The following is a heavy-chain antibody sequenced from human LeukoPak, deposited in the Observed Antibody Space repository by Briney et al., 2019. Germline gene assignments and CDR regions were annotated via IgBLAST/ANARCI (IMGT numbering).Heavy chain of an antibody. J-gene: IGHJ2*01. CDR1: GFTFSKHA. Sequence: GGSLRLSCAASGFTFSKHAMSWVRQAPGKGLEWVSVISISGDGTYYADSVKGRFTISRDNSKNTLNMQMKSLRAEDTAVYYCARRPTSLGYFDVWGRGTLVTVSS. CDR3: ARRPTSLGYFDV. CDR2: ISISGDGT. V-gene: IGHV3-23*01.